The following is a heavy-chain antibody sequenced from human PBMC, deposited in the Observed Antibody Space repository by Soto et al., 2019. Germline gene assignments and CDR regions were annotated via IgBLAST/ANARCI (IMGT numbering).Heavy chain of an antibody. CDR3: ANSPDPITYSIFDY. J-gene: IGHJ4*02. CDR1: GFTFSSYA. Sequence: EVQLLESGGGLVQPGGSLRLSCAASGFTFSSYAMSWVRQAPGKGMEWVSAISGSGGSPYYADSVKGRFTISRDNSKNTLYLHMNSLRAEDTAVYCCANSPDPITYSIFDYWGQGTLVTVSS. V-gene: IGHV3-23*01. CDR2: ISGSGGSP. D-gene: IGHD5-12*01.